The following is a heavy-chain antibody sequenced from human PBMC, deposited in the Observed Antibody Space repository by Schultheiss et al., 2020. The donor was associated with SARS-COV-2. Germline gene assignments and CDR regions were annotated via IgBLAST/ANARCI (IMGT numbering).Heavy chain of an antibody. CDR1: GFTFSSYG. Sequence: GESLKISCAASGFTFSSYGMHWVRQAPGNGLEWVAVIWYDGSNKYYADSVKGRFTISRDNSKNTLSLQMNSLRAEDTAVYYCATNTFITGTTSFSSGLLGQGTMVTVSS. V-gene: IGHV3-33*01. CDR3: ATNTFITGTTSFSSGL. J-gene: IGHJ3*01. CDR2: IWYDGSNK. D-gene: IGHD1-20*01.